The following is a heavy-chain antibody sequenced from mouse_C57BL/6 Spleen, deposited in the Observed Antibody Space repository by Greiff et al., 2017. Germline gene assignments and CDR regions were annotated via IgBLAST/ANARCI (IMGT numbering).Heavy chain of an antibody. J-gene: IGHJ1*03. Sequence: VKLMESGPGILQSSQTLSLTCSFSGFSLSTSGMGVSWIRQPSGKGLEWLAHIYWDDDKRYNPSLKSRLTISKDTSRNQVFLKITSVDTADTATYYCARRDYYGSSPYWYFDVWGTGTTVTVSS. CDR2: IYWDDDK. V-gene: IGHV8-12*01. D-gene: IGHD1-1*01. CDR3: ARRDYYGSSPYWYFDV. CDR1: GFSLSTSGMG.